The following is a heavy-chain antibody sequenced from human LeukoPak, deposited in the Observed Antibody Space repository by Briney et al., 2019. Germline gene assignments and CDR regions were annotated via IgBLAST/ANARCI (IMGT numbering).Heavy chain of an antibody. V-gene: IGHV3-23*01. CDR2: ISTSGDRT. CDR1: GFTFSTYA. CDR3: ARSAVGTSCCTAVDY. Sequence: GGSLRLSSAASGFTFSTYAMTWVRQAPGKGLEWVSGISTSGDRTYYADSVKGRFTISRDNSKNTLYLQMNSLRAEDTAEYYCARSAVGTSCCTAVDYWGQGTLVTVSS. D-gene: IGHD1-26*01. J-gene: IGHJ4*02.